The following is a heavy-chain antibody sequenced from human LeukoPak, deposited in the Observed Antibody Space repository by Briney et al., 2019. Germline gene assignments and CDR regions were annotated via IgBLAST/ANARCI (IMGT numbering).Heavy chain of an antibody. D-gene: IGHD3-9*01. CDR2: IYSGGST. CDR3: ARDGAVLTGYYDY. J-gene: IGHJ4*02. V-gene: IGHV3-66*01. CDR1: GFTVSSNY. Sequence: PGGSLRLSCAASGFTVSSNYLSWVRQAPGKGLEWVSTIYSGGSTYYADSVTGRFTISRDNSKSTLYLQMNSLRAEDTAVYYCARDGAVLTGYYDYWGQGTLVTVSS.